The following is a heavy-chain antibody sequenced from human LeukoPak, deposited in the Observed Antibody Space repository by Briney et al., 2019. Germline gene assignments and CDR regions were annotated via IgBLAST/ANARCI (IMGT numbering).Heavy chain of an antibody. V-gene: IGHV4-34*01. Sequence: SETLSLTCAVYGGSFSGYYWSWIRQPPGKGLEWIGEINHSGSTNYNPSLKSRVTISVDTSKNQFSLKLSSVTAAGTAVYYCARGGMGCSGGSCYPGYFDYWGQGTLVTVSS. CDR2: INHSGST. CDR3: ARGGMGCSGGSCYPGYFDY. D-gene: IGHD2-15*01. J-gene: IGHJ4*02. CDR1: GGSFSGYY.